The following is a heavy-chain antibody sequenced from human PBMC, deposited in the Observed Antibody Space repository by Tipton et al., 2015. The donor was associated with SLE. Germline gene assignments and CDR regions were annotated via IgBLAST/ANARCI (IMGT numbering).Heavy chain of an antibody. CDR3: AGAAPGVQGVNDACDI. Sequence: TLSLTCTVSGGSISSSSYYWGWIRQPPGKGLEWIGSIYYSGSTYYNPSLKSRVTITVDTSKNQFSLKLSSVTAADTAVYYCAGAAPGVQGVNDACDIWGQGTMVTVSS. CDR2: IYYSGST. D-gene: IGHD3-10*01. V-gene: IGHV4-39*07. J-gene: IGHJ3*02. CDR1: GGSISSSSYY.